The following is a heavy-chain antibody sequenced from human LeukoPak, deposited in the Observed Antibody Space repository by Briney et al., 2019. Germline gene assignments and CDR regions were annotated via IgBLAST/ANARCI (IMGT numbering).Heavy chain of an antibody. J-gene: IGHJ4*02. Sequence: PGGSLRLSCAASGFTFSSYAMSWVRQAPGKGLEWVSAISGSGGSTYYADSMKGRFTISRDNSKNTLYLQMNSLRAEDTAVYYCASDTTVTTLPWYFDYWGQGTLVTVSS. D-gene: IGHD4-17*01. CDR3: ASDTTVTTLPWYFDY. CDR2: ISGSGGST. CDR1: GFTFSSYA. V-gene: IGHV3-23*01.